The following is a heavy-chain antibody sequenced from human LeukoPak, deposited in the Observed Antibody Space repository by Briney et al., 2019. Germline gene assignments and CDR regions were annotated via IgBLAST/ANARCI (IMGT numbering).Heavy chain of an antibody. CDR2: ISYDGSNK. J-gene: IGHJ3*02. CDR1: GFTFSSYG. V-gene: IGHV3-30*03. D-gene: IGHD4/OR15-4a*01. CDR3: ASTSGAIIFDAFDI. Sequence: GGSLSLSCAASGFTFSSYGMHWVRQAPGKGLEWVAVISYDGSNKYYADSVKGRFTISRDNSKNTLYLQMNSLRAEDTAVYYCASTSGAIIFDAFDIWGQGTMVTVSS.